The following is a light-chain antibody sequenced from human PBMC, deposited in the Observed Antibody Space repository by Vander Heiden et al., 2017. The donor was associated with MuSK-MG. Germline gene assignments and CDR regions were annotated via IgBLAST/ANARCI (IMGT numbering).Light chain of an antibody. V-gene: IGLV2-23*02. J-gene: IGLJ2*01. CDR2: QVT. Sequence: QSALTQPASVSGSPGQSITISCTGTSSNVGSYDLVSWYQHHPGKAPKVVIYQVTKRPLGVSNRFSGSKSGSTASLTISGLQAEDEGDYYCSSYAGGSTFLVIFGGGTTVTVL. CDR3: SSYAGGSTFLVI. CDR1: SSNVGSYDL.